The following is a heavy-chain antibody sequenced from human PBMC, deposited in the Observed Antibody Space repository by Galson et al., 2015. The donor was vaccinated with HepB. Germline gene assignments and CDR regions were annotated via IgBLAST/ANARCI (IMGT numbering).Heavy chain of an antibody. J-gene: IGHJ4*02. D-gene: IGHD2-15*01. Sequence: CAISGDSVSSNSAAWNWIRQSPSRGLEWPGRTYYRSKWYNDYAVSVKSRITINPDTSKNQFSLQLNSVTPEDTAVYYCARRLVRSFSFDYWGQGTLVTVSS. CDR1: GDSVSSNSAA. CDR3: ARRLVRSFSFDY. V-gene: IGHV6-1*01. CDR2: TYYRSKWYN.